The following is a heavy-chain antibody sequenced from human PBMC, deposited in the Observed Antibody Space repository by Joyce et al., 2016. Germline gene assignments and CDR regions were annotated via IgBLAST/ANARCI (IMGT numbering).Heavy chain of an antibody. J-gene: IGHJ4*02. Sequence: QVQLQESGPGLVKPSQTLSLTCSVPGGSISSGDYYWSWIRQPPGKGREWIGYIYYTGSTYYNLSLKSRITMSVDTSKNQFSLKLSSVTAADTAVYYCARVTWFGDKGFDYWGQGTLVTVSS. CDR1: GGSISSGDYY. CDR3: ARVTWFGDKGFDY. V-gene: IGHV4-30-4*01. CDR2: IYYTGST. D-gene: IGHD3-10*01.